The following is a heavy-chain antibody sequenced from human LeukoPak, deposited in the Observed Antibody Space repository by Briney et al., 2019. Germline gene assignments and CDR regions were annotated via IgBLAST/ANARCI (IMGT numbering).Heavy chain of an antibody. CDR1: GGSISSSSYY. V-gene: IGHV4-39*07. CDR3: ARGLKLKDAMGGRRYYFDY. J-gene: IGHJ4*02. D-gene: IGHD3-16*01. Sequence: PSETLSLTCTVSGGSISSSSYYWGWIRQPPGKGLEWIGSIYYSGSTYYNPSLKSRVTISVDTSKNQFSLKLSSVTAADTAVYYCARGLKLKDAMGGRRYYFDYWGQGTLVTVSS. CDR2: IYYSGST.